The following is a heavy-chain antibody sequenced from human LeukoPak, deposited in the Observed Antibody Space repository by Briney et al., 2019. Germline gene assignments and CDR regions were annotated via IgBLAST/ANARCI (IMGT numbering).Heavy chain of an antibody. J-gene: IGHJ4*02. Sequence: GGSLRLSGAASGFTFTSYSMSWVRQAPGKGLEWVANIDQDGSEKYYVDSVRGRFTISRDNAKNSLFMQMNSLRVEGTAVYYCARLYDSNRDHSGYGYWGRGTLVTVSS. V-gene: IGHV3-7*02. CDR1: GFTFTSYS. D-gene: IGHD5-12*01. CDR2: IDQDGSEK. CDR3: ARLYDSNRDHSGYGY.